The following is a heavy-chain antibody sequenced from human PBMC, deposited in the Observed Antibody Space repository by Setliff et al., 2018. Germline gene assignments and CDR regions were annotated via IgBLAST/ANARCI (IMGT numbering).Heavy chain of an antibody. CDR3: AREYISGGWYGEGESGYYMDV. D-gene: IGHD6-19*01. CDR1: GDSINRNY. Sequence: PSETLSLTCSVSGDSINRNYWSRIRQPPGKGLEWLGYIHYSGNTNYNPSVQGRVTMSVDRSNNHFSLKLTSLIAADTAVYYCAREYISGGWYGEGESGYYMDVWGKGTTVTVSS. V-gene: IGHV4-59*01. J-gene: IGHJ6*03. CDR2: IHYSGNT.